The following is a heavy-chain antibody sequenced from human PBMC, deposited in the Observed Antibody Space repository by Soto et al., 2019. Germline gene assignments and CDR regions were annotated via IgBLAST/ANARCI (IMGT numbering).Heavy chain of an antibody. D-gene: IGHD2-15*01. CDR3: ARTSDCSGCSCPYYFDF. CDR2: ISGTGGST. J-gene: IGHJ4*02. Sequence: EVRLLESGGDLVQPGGSLRLSCAASGFTFSSYGMSWVRQAPGKGLEWVSGISGTGGSTYYADSVKGRFTISRYNSKNTLFLQLYSMRAEDTAVYYCARTSDCSGCSCPYYFDFWGQGTLVTVSS. CDR1: GFTFSSYG. V-gene: IGHV3-23*01.